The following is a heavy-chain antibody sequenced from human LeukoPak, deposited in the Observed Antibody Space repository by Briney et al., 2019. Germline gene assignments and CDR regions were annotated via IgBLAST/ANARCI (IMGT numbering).Heavy chain of an antibody. J-gene: IGHJ4*02. CDR1: GFTFSSHN. CDR3: ATTPLQQLADY. V-gene: IGHV3-23*01. D-gene: IGHD6-13*01. Sequence: QPGGSLRLSCVASGFTFSSHNMNWVRQAPGKGLEWVSAISGSGGSTYYADSVKGRFTISRDNSKNTLYLQMNSLRAEDTAVYYCATTPLQQLADYWGQGTLVTVSS. CDR2: ISGSGGST.